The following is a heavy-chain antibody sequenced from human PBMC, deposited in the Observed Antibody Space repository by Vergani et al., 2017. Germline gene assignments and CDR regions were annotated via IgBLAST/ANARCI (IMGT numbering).Heavy chain of an antibody. CDR1: GFTFSNYG. Sequence: QVQLVESGGSVVQPGRSLRLFCAASGFTFSNYGLHWVRQAPGQGLEWVAVISHDGNKKYYVDSVKGRFTISRDNSKNTLYLYMNSLRADDTAVYYCAKDPRLKEDYYYYYMDVWGKGTTVTVSS. CDR2: ISHDGNKK. J-gene: IGHJ6*03. V-gene: IGHV3-30*18. CDR3: AKDPRLKEDYYYYYMDV.